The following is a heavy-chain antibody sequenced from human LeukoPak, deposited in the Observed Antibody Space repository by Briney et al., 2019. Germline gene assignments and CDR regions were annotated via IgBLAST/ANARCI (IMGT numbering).Heavy chain of an antibody. J-gene: IGHJ6*03. CDR3: ARGVATDDYYMDV. V-gene: IGHV4-61*02. CDR1: GGSVNSGRYY. CDR2: LYTNDNT. D-gene: IGHD2-21*02. Sequence: SQTLSLTCTVSGGSVNSGRYYWTWIRQPAGKGLEWIGRLYTNDNTNYNPSLESRVSISLDTSKSQFYLQLTSVAAADTAVYFCARGVATDDYYMDVWGKGTTVTVSS.